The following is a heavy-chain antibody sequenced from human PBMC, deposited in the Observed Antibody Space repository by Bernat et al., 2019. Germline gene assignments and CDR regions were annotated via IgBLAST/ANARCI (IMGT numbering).Heavy chain of an antibody. J-gene: IGHJ6*02. D-gene: IGHD3-22*01. V-gene: IGHV1-69*04. CDR2: IIPILGIA. Sequence: QVQLVQSGAEVEKPGSSVKVSCKASGGTFSSYAISWVRQAPGQGLEWMGRIIPILGIANYAQKFQGRVTITADKSTSTAYMELSSLRSEDTAVYYCARPKYYYDSSGYYYYGMDVWGQGTTVTVSS. CDR1: GGTFSSYA. CDR3: ARPKYYYDSSGYYYYGMDV.